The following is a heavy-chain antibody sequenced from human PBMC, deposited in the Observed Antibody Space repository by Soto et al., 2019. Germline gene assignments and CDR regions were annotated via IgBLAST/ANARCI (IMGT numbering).Heavy chain of an antibody. Sequence: GETLKISCKGSGYNFAGYWIAWVRQMPGKGLELMGIIYPSDSDTRYRPSFQGQVTISADKPISSAYLQWSSLRASDTAMYYCARGGVSTRYFDCGGQGTPVTVAS. J-gene: IGHJ4*03. CDR3: ARGGVSTRYFDC. CDR2: IYPSDSDT. D-gene: IGHD3-3*01. V-gene: IGHV5-51*01. CDR1: GYNFAGYW.